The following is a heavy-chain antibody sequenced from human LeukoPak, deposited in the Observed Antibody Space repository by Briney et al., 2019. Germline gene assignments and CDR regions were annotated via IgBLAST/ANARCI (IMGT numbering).Heavy chain of an antibody. Sequence: PGGSLRLSCAASGFTFDDYGMSWVRQAPGKGLEWVSGINWNGGSTGYADSVKGRFTISRDNAKNSLYLQMNSLRAEDTALYYCAKDRGYGGNLDYYGMDVWGQGTTVTVSS. CDR2: INWNGGST. D-gene: IGHD4-23*01. J-gene: IGHJ6*02. V-gene: IGHV3-20*04. CDR1: GFTFDDYG. CDR3: AKDRGYGGNLDYYGMDV.